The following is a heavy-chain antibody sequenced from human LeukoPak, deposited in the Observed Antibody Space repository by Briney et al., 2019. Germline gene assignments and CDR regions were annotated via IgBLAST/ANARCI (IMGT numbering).Heavy chain of an antibody. V-gene: IGHV1-8*01. CDR1: GYTLTELS. J-gene: IGHJ6*03. CDR2: MNPNSGNT. CDR3: ARAPTRMVRGVTRFYYMDV. Sequence: SVKVSCKVSGYTLTELSMHRVRQATGQGLEWMGWMNPNSGNTGYAQKFQGRVTMTRNTSISTAYMELSSLRSEETAVYYCARAPTRMVRGVTRFYYMDVWGKGTTATVSS. D-gene: IGHD3-10*01.